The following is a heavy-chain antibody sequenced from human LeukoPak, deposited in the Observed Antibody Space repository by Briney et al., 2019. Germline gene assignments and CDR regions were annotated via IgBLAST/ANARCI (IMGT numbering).Heavy chain of an antibody. V-gene: IGHV1-2*02. D-gene: IGHD5-12*01. CDR3: TRDRLSKWFDP. CDR1: GLTFTGVNY. Sequence: ASVKVSCKASGLTFTGVNYIHWVRQAPGQGPEWMGWINTNSGVTDYARKFQGRVTMTRDTSISTAYMELYRLTSDDTVMYYCTRDRLSKWFDPWGQGTLVTVSS. J-gene: IGHJ5*02. CDR2: INTNSGVT.